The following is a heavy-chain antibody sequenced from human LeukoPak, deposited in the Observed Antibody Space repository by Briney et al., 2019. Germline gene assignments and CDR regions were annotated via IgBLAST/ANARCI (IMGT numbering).Heavy chain of an antibody. J-gene: IGHJ5*02. CDR2: ISSSSSYT. CDR1: GFTFSSYS. CDR3: ARDFTYYYDSSGPP. Sequence: GGSLRLSCAASGFTFSSYSMNWVRQAPGKGLEWVSSISSSSSYTYHADSVKGRFTISRDNAKNSLYLQMNSLRAEDTAVYYCARDFTYYYDSSGPPWGQGTLVTVSS. D-gene: IGHD3-22*01. V-gene: IGHV3-21*01.